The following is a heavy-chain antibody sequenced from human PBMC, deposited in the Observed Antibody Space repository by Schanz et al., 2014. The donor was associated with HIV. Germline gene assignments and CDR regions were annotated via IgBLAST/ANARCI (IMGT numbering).Heavy chain of an antibody. Sequence: VHLVESGGGVVQPGRSLRLSCAVSGFTFSSYAMSWVRQAPGKGLEWVSGISWNSGSIGYADSVKGRFTISRDNSRKTLYLQMNSLRVEDTAVYYCANTEFPYSSSSDYYYGMDVWGQGTTVTVSS. V-gene: IGHV3-23*04. J-gene: IGHJ6*02. D-gene: IGHD6-6*01. CDR3: ANTEFPYSSSSDYYYGMDV. CDR1: GFTFSSYA. CDR2: ISWNSGSI.